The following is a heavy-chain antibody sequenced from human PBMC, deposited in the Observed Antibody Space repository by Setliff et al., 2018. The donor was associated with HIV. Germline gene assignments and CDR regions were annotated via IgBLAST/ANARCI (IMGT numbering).Heavy chain of an antibody. CDR2: IYYTGST. J-gene: IGHJ6*03. V-gene: IGHV4-39*07. CDR1: GDSIGSSSYY. Sequence: PSETLSLTCTVSGDSIGSSSYYWAWIRPPPGKGLEWIVSIYYTGSTYYNPSLKSRVTISLDTSKTQFSLKLRSVTAADTAVYYCARDLRGYYYDSSGYFYMGVWGKGTTVTVS. D-gene: IGHD3-22*01. CDR3: ARDLRGYYYDSSGYFYMGV.